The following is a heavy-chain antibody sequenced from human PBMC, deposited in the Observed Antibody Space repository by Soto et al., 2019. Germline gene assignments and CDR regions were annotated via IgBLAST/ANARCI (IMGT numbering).Heavy chain of an antibody. CDR3: ARGCTVTTAYCYYGMDV. CDR1: GYTFTSYG. CDR2: ISAYNGNT. V-gene: IGHV1-18*01. D-gene: IGHD4-17*01. Sequence: GASVKVSCKASGYTFTSYGISWVRQAPGQGLEWMGWISAYNGNTNYAQKLQGRVTMTTDTSTSTAYMELRSLRSDDTAVYYCARGCTVTTAYCYYGMDVWGQGTTVTVSS. J-gene: IGHJ6*02.